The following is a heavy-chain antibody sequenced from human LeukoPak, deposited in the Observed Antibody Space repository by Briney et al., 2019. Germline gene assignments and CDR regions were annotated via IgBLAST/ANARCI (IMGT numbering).Heavy chain of an antibody. Sequence: GGSLRLSCAASGFTFSGFSMHWVRQAPGKGLEYVSAINGNGDSTFYADSVKGRFTISRDNSKNTVYLQMGSLRGEDMASYFCARIGGENFYDLWGQGTLVTVSS. J-gene: IGHJ5*02. V-gene: IGHV3-64*02. CDR1: GFTFSGFS. CDR3: ARIGGENFYDL. D-gene: IGHD2/OR15-2a*01. CDR2: INGNGDST.